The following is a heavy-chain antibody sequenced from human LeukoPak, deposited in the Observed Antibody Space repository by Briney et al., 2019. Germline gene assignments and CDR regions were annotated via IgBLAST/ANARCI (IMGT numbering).Heavy chain of an antibody. CDR1: GFTFSSYE. Sequence: GGSLRLSCAASGFTFSSYEMNWVRQAPGKGLEWVSYISSSGSTIYYADSVKGRFTISRDNAKNSLYLQMNSLRAEDTAVYYCARQWRAARPFNYYYMDVWGKGTTVTVSS. D-gene: IGHD6-6*01. J-gene: IGHJ6*03. CDR3: ARQWRAARPFNYYYMDV. CDR2: ISSSGSTI. V-gene: IGHV3-48*03.